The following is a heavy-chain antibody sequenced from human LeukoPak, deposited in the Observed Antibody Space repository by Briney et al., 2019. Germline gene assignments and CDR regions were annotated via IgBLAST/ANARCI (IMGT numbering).Heavy chain of an antibody. D-gene: IGHD3-22*01. CDR2: ISYDGSNK. V-gene: IGHV3-30*18. J-gene: IGHJ3*02. CDR3: AKDLNDSSGYGLDDAFDI. Sequence: PGRSLRLSCAASGFTFSSYGMHWVRQAPGKGLEWVAVISYDGSNKYYADSVKGRFTISRDNSKNTLYLQMNSLRAEDTAVYYCAKDLNDSSGYGLDDAFDIWGQGTMVTVSS. CDR1: GFTFSSYG.